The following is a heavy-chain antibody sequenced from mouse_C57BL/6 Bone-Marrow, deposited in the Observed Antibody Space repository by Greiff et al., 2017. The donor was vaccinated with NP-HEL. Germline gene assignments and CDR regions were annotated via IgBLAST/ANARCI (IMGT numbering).Heavy chain of an antibody. D-gene: IGHD1-1*01. CDR1: GYTFTDYY. Sequence: VQLQQSGPELVKPGASVKISCKASGYTFTDYYMNWVKQSHGKSLEWIGDINPNNGGTSYNQKFKGKATLTVDKSSSTAYMELRSLTSEDSAVYYCARGLITTGSWGQGTTLTVSS. CDR2: INPNNGGT. CDR3: ARGLITTGS. V-gene: IGHV1-26*01. J-gene: IGHJ2*01.